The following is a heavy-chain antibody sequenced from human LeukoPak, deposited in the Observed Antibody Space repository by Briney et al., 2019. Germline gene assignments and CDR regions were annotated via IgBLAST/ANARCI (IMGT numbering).Heavy chain of an antibody. CDR3: TTAAAVTGFDC. CDR2: IKKKAEGETT. D-gene: IGHD6-19*01. CDR1: GFTVNNAW. V-gene: IGHV3-15*01. J-gene: IGHJ4*02. Sequence: GGSLRLSCAASGFTVNNAWMTWVRQTPGKGLEWVGRIKKKAEGETTDYAAAVKGRFSISRDDSKNTLYLQMNSLKTEDTAVYYCTTAAAVTGFDCWGQGTLVTVSS.